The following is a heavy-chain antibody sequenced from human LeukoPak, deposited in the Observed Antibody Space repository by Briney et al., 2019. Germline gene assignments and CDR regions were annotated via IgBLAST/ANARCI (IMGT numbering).Heavy chain of an antibody. CDR1: GFTFDDYG. D-gene: IGHD2-2*01. CDR3: AKDRSGRESRTKRDDY. Sequence: GGSLRLSCAASGFTFDDYGMSWVRQGPGKGLEGVAVISYDGNEKYFGDSVKGRFTISRDNSKNTLYLQMNSLRAEDTAVYYCAKDRSGRESRTKRDDYWGQGTLVTVSS. V-gene: IGHV3-30*18. J-gene: IGHJ4*02. CDR2: ISYDGNEK.